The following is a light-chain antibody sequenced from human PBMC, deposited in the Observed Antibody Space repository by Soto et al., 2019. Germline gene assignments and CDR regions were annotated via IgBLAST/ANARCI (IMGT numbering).Light chain of an antibody. CDR2: AAS. CDR1: QSISNF. V-gene: IGKV1-39*01. CDR3: QQYYNSVLT. J-gene: IGKJ4*01. Sequence: DIQMTQSPSSLSASLGDRFTITCLASQSISNFLNWVQHKPGNAPKVLISAASTLQSGVPPRFSGSESGTDFTLTISSLQPEDSASYYCQQYYNSVLTFGGGTKVDIK.